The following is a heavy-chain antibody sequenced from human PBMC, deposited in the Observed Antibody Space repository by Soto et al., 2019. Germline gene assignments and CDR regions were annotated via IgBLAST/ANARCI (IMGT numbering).Heavy chain of an antibody. J-gene: IGHJ3*01. CDR1: GFTIRYYW. D-gene: IGHD2-21*02. Sequence: PGGLLRLPYAASGFTIRYYWMHWVRKAPGQGLVWVSRIHSDGSSTTYADSVKGRFTISRDNAKNTLYPQMNSLRAEDTAVYYCARGDRGAFDLWGQGTMVTVSS. CDR2: IHSDGSST. V-gene: IGHV3-74*01. CDR3: ARGDRGAFDL.